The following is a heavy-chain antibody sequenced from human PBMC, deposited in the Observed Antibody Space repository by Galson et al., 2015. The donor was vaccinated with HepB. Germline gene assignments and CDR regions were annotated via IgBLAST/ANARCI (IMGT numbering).Heavy chain of an antibody. CDR1: GFTFSSYA. J-gene: IGHJ4*02. V-gene: IGHV3-23*01. Sequence: SLRLSCAASGFTFSSYAMSWVRQAPGKGLEWVSAISGSGGSTSYADSVKGRFTISRDNSKNTLYLQMNSLTADDTAVYYCAKDAYYYESSGFLSWGQGTLVTVSS. D-gene: IGHD3-22*01. CDR3: AKDAYYYESSGFLS. CDR2: ISGSGGST.